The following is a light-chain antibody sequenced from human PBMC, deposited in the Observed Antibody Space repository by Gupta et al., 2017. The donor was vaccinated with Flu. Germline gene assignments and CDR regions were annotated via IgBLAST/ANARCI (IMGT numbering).Light chain of an antibody. V-gene: IGLV7-43*01. Sequence: QTVVTQEPSLTVSPGGTVTLTCASSTGAVTSGYYPNWFQQKPGQAPRALIYNRNNKHAGTPARFSGSLRGDKAALTLSGVQPEDEDEYYCLLFYGGTWVFGGGTKLTVL. CDR2: NRN. J-gene: IGLJ3*02. CDR3: LLFYGGTWV. CDR1: TGAVTSGYY.